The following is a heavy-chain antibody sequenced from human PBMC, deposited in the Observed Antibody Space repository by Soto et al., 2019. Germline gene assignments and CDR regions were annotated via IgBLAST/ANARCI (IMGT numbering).Heavy chain of an antibody. V-gene: IGHV4-39*07. CDR2: IYYDGSA. Sequence: SETLSLTCTVSGDSISRSSYFWGWIRQPPGRGLEWIGSIYYDGSANYHPSLESRATISVDRSKNQFSLRLSSVTAADTGKYYCARLVYDSRLNYLSFDHWGQGTLVTVSS. J-gene: IGHJ4*02. D-gene: IGHD3-22*01. CDR3: ARLVYDSRLNYLSFDH. CDR1: GDSISRSSYF.